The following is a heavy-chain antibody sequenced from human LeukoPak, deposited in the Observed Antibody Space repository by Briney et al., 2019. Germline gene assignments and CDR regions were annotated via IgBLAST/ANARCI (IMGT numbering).Heavy chain of an antibody. CDR1: GYTFTSYY. V-gene: IGHV1-46*03. J-gene: IGHJ5*02. CDR2: INPSGGST. Sequence: ASVKVSCKASGYTFTSYYMHWVRQAPGQGLEWMGIINPSGGSTSYAQKFQGRVTMTRDTSTSTVYVELSSLRSEDTAVYYCARDGYRLDYGGNSGSQGWFDPWGQGTLVTVSS. D-gene: IGHD4-23*01. CDR3: ARDGYRLDYGGNSGSQGWFDP.